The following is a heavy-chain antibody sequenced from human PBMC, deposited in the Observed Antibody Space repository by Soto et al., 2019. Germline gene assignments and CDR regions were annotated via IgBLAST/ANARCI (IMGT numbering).Heavy chain of an antibody. V-gene: IGHV4-31*03. Sequence: TLSLTCTVSGGSISSGGYYWSWIRQHPGKGLEWIGYIYYSGSTYHNPSLKSRVTISVDTSKNQFSLKLSSVTAADTAVYYCAREMGGYDILTGYYFDPWGQGTLVTVSS. J-gene: IGHJ5*02. CDR1: GGSISSGGYY. CDR2: IYYSGST. D-gene: IGHD3-9*01. CDR3: AREMGGYDILTGYYFDP.